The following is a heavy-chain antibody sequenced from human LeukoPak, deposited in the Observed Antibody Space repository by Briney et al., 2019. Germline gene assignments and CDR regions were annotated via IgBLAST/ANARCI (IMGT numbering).Heavy chain of an antibody. CDR2: IKSKTDGGTT. CDR1: GFTFSNAW. D-gene: IGHD4-17*01. CDR3: TTDLGYGDTRPHDY. Sequence: GGSLRLSCAASGFTFSNAWMSWVRQAPGKGLEWVGRIKSKTDGGTTDYAAPVKGRFTISRDDSKNTLYLQMNSLKTEDTAVYYCTTDLGYGDTRPHDYWGQGTLVTVSS. J-gene: IGHJ4*02. V-gene: IGHV3-15*01.